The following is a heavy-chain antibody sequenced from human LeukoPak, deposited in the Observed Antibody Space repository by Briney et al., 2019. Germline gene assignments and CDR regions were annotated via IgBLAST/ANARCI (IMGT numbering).Heavy chain of an antibody. CDR1: GGSISSYY. Sequence: PSETLSLTCTASGGSISSYYWSWIRQPPGKGLEWIVYIYYSGSTNYNPSLKSRVTISVDTSKNQFPLKLSSVTAADTAVYYCASGYYGSGSYYTVGYYYYYMDVWGKGTTVTVSS. CDR2: IYYSGST. V-gene: IGHV4-59*01. CDR3: ASGYYGSGSYYTVGYYYYYMDV. J-gene: IGHJ6*03. D-gene: IGHD3-10*01.